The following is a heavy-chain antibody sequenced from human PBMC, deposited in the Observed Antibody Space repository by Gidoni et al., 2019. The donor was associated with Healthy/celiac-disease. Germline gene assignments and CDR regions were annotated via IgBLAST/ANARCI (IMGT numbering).Heavy chain of an antibody. V-gene: IGHV3-23*01. CDR2: ISGSGGST. J-gene: IGHJ4*02. CDR1: GFTFSSYA. D-gene: IGHD3-9*01. Sequence: EVQLLESGGGLVQPGGSLRLSCAASGFTFSSYAMSWVRQAPGKGLEWVSAISGSGGSTYYADSVKGRFTISRDNSKNTLYLQMNSLRAEDTAVYYCAKLGGFYDILTGEGYYFDYWGQGTLVTVSS. CDR3: AKLGGFYDILTGEGYYFDY.